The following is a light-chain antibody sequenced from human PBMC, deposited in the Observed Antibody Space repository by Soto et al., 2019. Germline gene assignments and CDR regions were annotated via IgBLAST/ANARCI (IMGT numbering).Light chain of an antibody. CDR2: DEA. CDR1: RTVRNNY. CDR3: QQFRSYPLT. V-gene: IGKV3-20*01. J-gene: IGKJ4*01. Sequence: EFVLTQSPGTLSWSPVEIGTLGCMASRTVRNNYLAWYRQKPGQAHGLLIYDEASRAAGIADRFSGGGSGTDFTLTISRLEPEDFEVYYCQQFRSYPLTFGGGTKVDIK.